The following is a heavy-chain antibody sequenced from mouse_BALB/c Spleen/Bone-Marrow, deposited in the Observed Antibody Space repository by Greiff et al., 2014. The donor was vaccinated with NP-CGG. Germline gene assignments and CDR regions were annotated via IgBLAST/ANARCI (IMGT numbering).Heavy chain of an antibody. Sequence: VNLVESGPGLVAPSQSLSITCTVSGFSLTNYGVHWVRQPPGKGLEWLGVIWADGSTNYNSALMSRLSISKDNSKSQVFFKMNSLQTDDTAMYYCARITTATGAMDYWGQGTLVTVSS. CDR3: ARITTATGAMDY. D-gene: IGHD1-2*01. V-gene: IGHV2-9*02. CDR1: GFSLTNYG. J-gene: IGHJ4*01. CDR2: IWADGST.